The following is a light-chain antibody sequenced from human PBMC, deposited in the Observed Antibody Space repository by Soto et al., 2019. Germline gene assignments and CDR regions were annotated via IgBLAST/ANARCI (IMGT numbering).Light chain of an antibody. V-gene: IGKV3-15*01. J-gene: IGKJ1*01. CDR2: GAS. CDR3: QQYNNWPRT. CDR1: QSVSSSY. Sequence: IVLTQSPVTLSFSPCEISTLSCSSSQSVSSSYLAWYQQKPGQAPRLLIYGASTRATGIPARFSGSGSGTEFTLTISSLQSEDFAVYYCQQYNNWPRTFGQGTKVDI.